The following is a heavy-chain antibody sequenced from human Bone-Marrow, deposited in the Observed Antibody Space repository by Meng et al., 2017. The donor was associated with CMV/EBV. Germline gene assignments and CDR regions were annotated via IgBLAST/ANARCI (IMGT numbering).Heavy chain of an antibody. CDR2: INHSGST. D-gene: IGHD6-6*01. Sequence: SETLSLTCAVYGGSFSGYYWSWIRQPPGKGLEWIGEINHSGSTNYNPSLKSRVTISVDMSKNQFSLKLSSVTAADTAVYYCARDPRAAQEGMEVWGQGTTVTVSS. CDR3: ARDPRAAQEGMEV. V-gene: IGHV4-34*01. CDR1: GGSFSGYY. J-gene: IGHJ6*02.